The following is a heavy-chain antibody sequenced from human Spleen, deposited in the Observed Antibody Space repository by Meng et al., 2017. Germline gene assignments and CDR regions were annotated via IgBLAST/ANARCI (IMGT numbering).Heavy chain of an antibody. Sequence: SQTLSPTCVVSGYSITGSYNWGWIRQSPGKGLEWIGSIYQSGSTYYNPSLKSRVTMSADTSKNQFSLKLTSVTAADTAVYYCAGGTVVTLIFYRAMDVWGQGTTVTVSS. CDR1: GYSITGSYN. V-gene: IGHV4-38-2*01. D-gene: IGHD2-21*02. CDR3: AGGTVVTLIFYRAMDV. J-gene: IGHJ6*02. CDR2: IYQSGST.